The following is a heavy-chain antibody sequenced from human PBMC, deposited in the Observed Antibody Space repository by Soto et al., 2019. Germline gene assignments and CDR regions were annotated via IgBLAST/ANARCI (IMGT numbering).Heavy chain of an antibody. Sequence: GKGLEWVSLIYTGGNTNYADSVKGRVTISRDNSKNTLYLQMNSLRAEDTAVYYCARDYYFFSWNYYRHENYQH. J-gene: IGHJ1*01. CDR2: IYTGGNT. V-gene: IGHV3-53*01. CDR3: ARDYYFFSWNYYRHENYQH. D-gene: IGHD3-10*01.